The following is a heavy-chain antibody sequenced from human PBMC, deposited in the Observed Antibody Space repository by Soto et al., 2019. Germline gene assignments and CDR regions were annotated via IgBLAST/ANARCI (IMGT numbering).Heavy chain of an antibody. J-gene: IGHJ4*02. D-gene: IGHD5-12*01. V-gene: IGHV3-33*01. CDR3: AREGYSGYFFDY. Sequence: VAGIWHDGSNKYYADSVQGRATISRDNSENTVYLQMNSLRGDDTAKYFCAREGYSGYFFDYWGQGTLVSVSS. CDR2: IWHDGSNK.